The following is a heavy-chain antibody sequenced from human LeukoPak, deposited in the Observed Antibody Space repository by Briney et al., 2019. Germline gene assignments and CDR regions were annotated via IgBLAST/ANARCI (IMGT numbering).Heavy chain of an antibody. CDR3: AKDNGEGYSSYHH. CDR2: INPNSGAT. D-gene: IGHD2-15*01. V-gene: IGHV1-2*02. Sequence: ASAKVSCKSSGYTFTGDYMHWVRQAPGQGLEWMGWINPNSGATDYAQKFQGRVIMTRDTSISTAYMELSRLRSDDTAVYYCAKDNGEGYSSYHHWGQGTLVTVSS. J-gene: IGHJ1*01. CDR1: GYTFTGDY.